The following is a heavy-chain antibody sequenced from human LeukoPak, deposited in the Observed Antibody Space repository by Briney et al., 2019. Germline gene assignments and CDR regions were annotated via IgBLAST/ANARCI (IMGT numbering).Heavy chain of an antibody. D-gene: IGHD6-19*01. V-gene: IGHV3-21*01. Sequence: GGSLRLSCAASGFTFSSYSMNWVRQAPGKGLEWVSSISSSSSYIYYADSVKGRFTISRDNAKNSLYLQMNSPRAEDTAVYYCARAVAAFPRAPISGYWGQGTLVTVSS. CDR2: ISSSSSYI. CDR1: GFTFSSYS. J-gene: IGHJ4*02. CDR3: ARAVAAFPRAPISGY.